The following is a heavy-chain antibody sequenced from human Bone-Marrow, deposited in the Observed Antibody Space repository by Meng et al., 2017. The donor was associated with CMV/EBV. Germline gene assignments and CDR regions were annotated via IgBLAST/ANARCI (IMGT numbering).Heavy chain of an antibody. J-gene: IGHJ6*02. CDR3: ARDRQRRGYYYYGMDV. CDR1: GYTFTGYY. Sequence: ASVKVSCKASGYTFTGYYMHWVRQAPGQGLEWMGWISPYNGNTNHAQKLQGTVTMTTDTSTSTAYMELRSLRSDDTAVYYCARDRQRRGYYYYGMDVWGQGTTVTVSS. V-gene: IGHV1-18*04. CDR2: ISPYNGNT. D-gene: IGHD6-25*01.